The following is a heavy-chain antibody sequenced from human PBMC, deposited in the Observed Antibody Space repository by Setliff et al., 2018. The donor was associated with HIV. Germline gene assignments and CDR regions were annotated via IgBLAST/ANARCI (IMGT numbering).Heavy chain of an antibody. CDR3: ARARPGDTMVRGAMSF. Sequence: GGSLRLSCVASGFSFSTYAMHWVRQAPGKGLEWVSVIAYDGSSESYTDSVKGRFTISRDNSKNTLYLQMNSLGPEDTAVYYCARARPGDTMVRGAMSFWGQGTLVTVSS. CDR2: IAYDGSSE. D-gene: IGHD3-10*01. CDR1: GFSFSTYA. V-gene: IGHV3-30*04. J-gene: IGHJ4*02.